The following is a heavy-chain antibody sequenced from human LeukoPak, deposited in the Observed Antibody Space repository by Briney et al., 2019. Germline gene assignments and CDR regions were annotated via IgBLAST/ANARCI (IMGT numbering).Heavy chain of an antibody. CDR3: AKGGAVSSKSITMIRGTRRYYYYMDV. CDR1: GFTFNSYS. CDR2: ISDDETYK. D-gene: IGHD3-10*01. Sequence: GGSLRLSCAASGFTFNSYSMHWVRQAPGKGLEWVTAISDDETYKFYADSVKGRFTISRDNSKNTLYLQLNRLRAEDTAVYYCAKGGAVSSKSITMIRGTRRYYYYMDVWGKGTTVTISS. V-gene: IGHV3-30-3*01. J-gene: IGHJ6*03.